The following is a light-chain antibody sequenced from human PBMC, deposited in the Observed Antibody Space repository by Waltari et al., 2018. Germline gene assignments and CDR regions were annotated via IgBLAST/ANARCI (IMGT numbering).Light chain of an antibody. CDR2: DVY. CDR3: SSYTRSSTGI. V-gene: IGLV2-14*03. Sequence: WYPRAPGKAPTHMSYDVYDRPSGVSNRFSGSKSGNTAALTISALQAEDEGDYYSSSYTRSSTGIFGGGTKLTVL. J-gene: IGLJ2*01.